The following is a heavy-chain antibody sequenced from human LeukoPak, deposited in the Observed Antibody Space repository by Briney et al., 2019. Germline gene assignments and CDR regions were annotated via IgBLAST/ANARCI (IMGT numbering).Heavy chain of an antibody. J-gene: IGHJ4*02. Sequence: GRSLRLSCAASGFTFDDYAMHWVRQAPGKGLEWVSGISWNSGSIGYADSVKGRFTISRDNAKNSLYLQMNSLRAEDTAVYYCARSASGSTTVTADYFDYWGQGTLVTVSS. CDR2: ISWNSGSI. D-gene: IGHD4-17*01. V-gene: IGHV3-9*01. CDR3: ARSASGSTTVTADYFDY. CDR1: GFTFDDYA.